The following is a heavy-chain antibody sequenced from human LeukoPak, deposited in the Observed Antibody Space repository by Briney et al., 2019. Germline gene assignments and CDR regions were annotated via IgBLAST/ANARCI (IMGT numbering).Heavy chain of an antibody. CDR1: GFTFSSYA. V-gene: IGHV3-30*04. CDR3: ARGITMVRGGTFY. D-gene: IGHD3-10*01. CDR2: ISYDGSNK. J-gene: IGHJ4*02. Sequence: GGSLRLSCAASGFTFSSYAMHWVRQAPGKGLEWVAVISYDGSNKYYADSVKGRFTISSDNSKNTLYLQMNSLRAEDTAVYYCARGITMVRGGTFYWGQGTLVTVSS.